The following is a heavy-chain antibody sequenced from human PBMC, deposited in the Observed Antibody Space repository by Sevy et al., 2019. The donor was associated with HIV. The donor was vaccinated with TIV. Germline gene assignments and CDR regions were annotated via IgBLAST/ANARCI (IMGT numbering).Heavy chain of an antibody. CDR3: ARVDEQRWLRLYYFDY. Sequence: GGSLRLSCAASGFTFSNYAMHWVRQAPGKGLEWVAVISYDGSNKYYADSVKGRFTISRDNSKNTLYLQMNSLRAEDTVVYYCARVDEQRWLRLYYFDYWGQGTLVTVS. CDR1: GFTFSNYA. V-gene: IGHV3-30*04. CDR2: ISYDGSNK. D-gene: IGHD5-12*01. J-gene: IGHJ4*02.